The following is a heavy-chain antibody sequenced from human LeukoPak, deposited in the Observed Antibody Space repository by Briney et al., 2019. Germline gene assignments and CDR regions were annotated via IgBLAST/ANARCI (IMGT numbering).Heavy chain of an antibody. CDR1: GGSISSYY. CDR3: ARSLAVAGRYYYYGMDV. V-gene: IGHV4-4*07. CDR2: IYTSGST. J-gene: IGHJ6*02. D-gene: IGHD6-19*01. Sequence: KSSETLSLTCTVSGGSISSYYWSWIRQPAGKGLEWTGRIYTSGSTNYNPSLKSRVTMSVDTSKNQFSLKLSSVTAADTAVYYCARSLAVAGRYYYYGMDVWGQGTTVTVSS.